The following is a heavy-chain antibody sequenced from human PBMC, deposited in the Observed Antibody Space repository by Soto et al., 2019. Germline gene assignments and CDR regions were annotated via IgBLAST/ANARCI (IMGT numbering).Heavy chain of an antibody. D-gene: IGHD2-15*01. CDR3: ARGSCRGGSCYQFPLYSYGMDV. CDR2: VYYSGRT. J-gene: IGHJ6*02. Sequence: SETLSLTCAVSKDSVSRNSYYWTWIRQPPGKGLEWIGYVYYSGRTSYSPSLKSRVTISMDTSKNRFSLGLNSVTAADTAIYYCARGSCRGGSCYQFPLYSYGMDVWGLGTTVTVYS. V-gene: IGHV4-61*03. CDR1: KDSVSRNSYY.